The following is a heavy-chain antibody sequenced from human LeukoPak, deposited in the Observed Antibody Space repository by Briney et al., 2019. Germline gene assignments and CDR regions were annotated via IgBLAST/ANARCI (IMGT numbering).Heavy chain of an antibody. CDR3: ARHQGGDYDILTGYLGYYMDV. D-gene: IGHD3-9*01. Sequence: SETLSLTCAVYGGSLSGYYWGWIRQPPGKGLEWLGSIYYSGSTFYNPSLKSRVTISVDTSKNQLSLKLSSVTAADTAVYYCARHQGGDYDILTGYLGYYMDVWGKGTTVTISS. V-gene: IGHV4-39*01. J-gene: IGHJ6*03. CDR2: IYYSGST. CDR1: GGSLSGYY.